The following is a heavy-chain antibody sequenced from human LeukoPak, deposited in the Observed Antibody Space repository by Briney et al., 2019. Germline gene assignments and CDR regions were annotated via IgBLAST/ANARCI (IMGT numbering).Heavy chain of an antibody. CDR2: IYYSGST. CDR1: GGSISSYY. D-gene: IGHD6-13*01. Sequence: PSETLSLTCTVSGGSISSYYWSWIRQPPGKGLEWIGYIYYSGSTNYNPSLKSRVTISVDTSKNQFSLKLSSVTAADTAVYYCAREDSSSYSTSFDYWGQGTLVTVSS. J-gene: IGHJ4*02. V-gene: IGHV4-59*12. CDR3: AREDSSSYSTSFDY.